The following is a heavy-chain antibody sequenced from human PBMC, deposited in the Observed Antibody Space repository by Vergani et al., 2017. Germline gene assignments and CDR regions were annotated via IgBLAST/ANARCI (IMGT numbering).Heavy chain of an antibody. CDR1: GFTFSDYY. J-gene: IGHJ6*03. Sequence: QVQLVESGGGLVKPGGSLRLSCAASGFTFSDYYMSWIRQAPGKGVEWVSYISSSCSTIYYADSVKCRFTISRDNAKNSLYLQMNSMRAEDTAVYYCARVKYSNYEVGDYMDVWGKGTTVTVSS. CDR3: ARVKYSNYEVGDYMDV. V-gene: IGHV3-11*01. CDR2: ISSSCSTI. D-gene: IGHD4-11*01.